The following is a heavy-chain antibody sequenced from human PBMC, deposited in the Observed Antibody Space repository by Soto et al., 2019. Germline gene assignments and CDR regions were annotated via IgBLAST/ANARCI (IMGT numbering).Heavy chain of an antibody. D-gene: IGHD1-26*01. V-gene: IGHV3-23*01. CDR3: ALRNTGSYFDY. CDR2: IGASGAGT. J-gene: IGHJ4*02. CDR1: GFTFSNYA. Sequence: EVQLLESGGGLVQPGGSLRLSCAGSGFTFSNYAMSWVRQAPGTGLEWVSGIGASGAGTYYADSVKGRFTISRDNSKNTLHLQMNSLRAEDTAVYYCALRNTGSYFDYWGQGALVTASS.